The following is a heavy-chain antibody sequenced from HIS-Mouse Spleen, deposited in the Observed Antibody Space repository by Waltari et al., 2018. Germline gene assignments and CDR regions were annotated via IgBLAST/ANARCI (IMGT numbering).Heavy chain of an antibody. CDR1: GGSISSSRYY. CDR3: ARDQYSSSSGAFDI. CDR2: IYYSGST. J-gene: IGHJ3*02. D-gene: IGHD6-6*01. Sequence: QLQLQESGPGLVKPSETLSPTCTVSGGSISSSRYYWGWIRQPPGKGLEWIGSIYYSGSTYYNPSLKSRVTISVDTSKNQFSLKLSSVTAADTAVYYCARDQYSSSSGAFDIWGQGTMVTVSS. V-gene: IGHV4-39*07.